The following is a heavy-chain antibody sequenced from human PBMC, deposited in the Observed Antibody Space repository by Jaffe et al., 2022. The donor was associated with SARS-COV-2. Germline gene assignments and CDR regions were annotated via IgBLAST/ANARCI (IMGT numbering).Heavy chain of an antibody. CDR3: ARSGGFGYDAFDI. J-gene: IGHJ3*02. CDR1: GFTFSSYS. D-gene: IGHD3-10*01. Sequence: EVQLVESGGGLVQPGGSLRLSCAASGFTFSSYSMNWVRQAPGKGLEWVSYISSSSSTIYYADSVKGRFTISRDNAKNSLYLQMNSLRAEDTAVYYCARSGGFGYDAFDIWGQGTMVTVSS. V-gene: IGHV3-48*01. CDR2: ISSSSSTI.